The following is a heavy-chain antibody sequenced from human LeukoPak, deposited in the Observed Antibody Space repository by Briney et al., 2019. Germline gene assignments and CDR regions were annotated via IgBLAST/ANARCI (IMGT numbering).Heavy chain of an antibody. CDR2: IIPIFGTA. CDR1: GGTFSSYA. D-gene: IGHD5-18*01. CDR3: ARERVDTAMVTYYYYGMDV. Sequence: SVKVSCKASGGTFSSYAISRVRQAPGQGLEWMGGIIPIFGTANYAQKFQGRVTITADESTSTAYMELSSLRSEDTAVYYCARERVDTAMVTYYYYGMDVWGKGTTVTVSS. V-gene: IGHV1-69*13. J-gene: IGHJ6*04.